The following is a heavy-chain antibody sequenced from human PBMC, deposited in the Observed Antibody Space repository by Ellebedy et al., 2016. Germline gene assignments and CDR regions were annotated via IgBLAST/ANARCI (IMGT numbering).Heavy chain of an antibody. V-gene: IGHV1-69*06. CDR1: GGTFSSYA. CDR3: ARGWGDGSDAFDI. J-gene: IGHJ3*02. CDR2: IIPIFGTA. D-gene: IGHD2-21*01. Sequence: SVKVSXXASGGTFSSYAISWVRQAPGQGLEWMGGIIPIFGTANYAQKFQGRVTITADKSTSTAYMELSSLRSEDTAVYYCARGWGDGSDAFDIWGQGTMVTVSS.